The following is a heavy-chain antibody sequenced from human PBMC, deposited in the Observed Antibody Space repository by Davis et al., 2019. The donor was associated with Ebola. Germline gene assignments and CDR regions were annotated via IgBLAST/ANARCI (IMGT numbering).Heavy chain of an antibody. CDR1: GFTFSGSA. CDR2: IRSKANSYAT. V-gene: IGHV3-73*01. D-gene: IGHD3-10*02. Sequence: GGSLRLSRAASGFTFSGSAMHWVRQASGKGLEWVGRIRSKANSYATAYAASVKGRFTISRDDSKNTAYLQMNSLKTEDTAVYYCTCSSDGMDVWGQGTTVTVSS. J-gene: IGHJ6*02. CDR3: TCSSDGMDV.